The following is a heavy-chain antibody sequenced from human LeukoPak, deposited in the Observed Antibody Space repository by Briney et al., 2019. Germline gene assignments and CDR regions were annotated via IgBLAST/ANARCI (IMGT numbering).Heavy chain of an antibody. J-gene: IGHJ4*02. CDR1: GFTFSSYA. D-gene: IGHD3-22*01. Sequence: GGSLRLSCAASGFTFSSYAMSWVRQAPGKGLEWVSGISGSGGSTYYADSVKGRFTISRDNSKNTLYLQMNSLRAEDTAVYYCAKIADYYDSSGYFDYWRQGTLVTVSS. CDR3: AKIADYYDSSGYFDY. V-gene: IGHV3-23*01. CDR2: ISGSGGST.